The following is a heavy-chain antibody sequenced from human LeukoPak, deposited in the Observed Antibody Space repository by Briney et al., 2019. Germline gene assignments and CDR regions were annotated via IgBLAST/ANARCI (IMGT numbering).Heavy chain of an antibody. CDR1: GFTFSSYG. CDR2: IRYDGSNK. V-gene: IGHV3-30*02. J-gene: IGHJ4*02. D-gene: IGHD3-22*01. Sequence: PGGSLRLSCAASGFTFSSYGMHWVRQAPGKGLEWVAFIRYDGSNKYYADSVKGRFTISRDNSKNTLYLQMNSLRAEDTAVYYCAKDLEYYDSSGYHFDYWGQGTLVAVSS. CDR3: AKDLEYYDSSGYHFDY.